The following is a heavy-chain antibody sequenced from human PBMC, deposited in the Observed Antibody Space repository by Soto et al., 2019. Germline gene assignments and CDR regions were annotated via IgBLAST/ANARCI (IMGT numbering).Heavy chain of an antibody. J-gene: IGHJ6*02. D-gene: IGHD3-3*01. CDR2: IKQDGSEK. CDR1: GFTFSSYW. Sequence: GASLRLSCAASGFTFSSYWMSWVRQAPGKGLEWVANIKQDGSEKYYVDSVKGRFTISRDNAKNSLYLQMNSLRAEDTAVYYCARDRYSYYDFWSGSLPYYYYGMDVWGQGTTVTVSS. V-gene: IGHV3-7*01. CDR3: ARDRYSYYDFWSGSLPYYYYGMDV.